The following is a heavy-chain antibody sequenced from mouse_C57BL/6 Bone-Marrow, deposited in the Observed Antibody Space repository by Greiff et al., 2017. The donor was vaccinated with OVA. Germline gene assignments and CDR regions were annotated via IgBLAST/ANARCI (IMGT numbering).Heavy chain of an antibody. CDR3: ATYGSSHYAMDY. J-gene: IGHJ4*01. Sequence: DVMLVESGGGLVKPGGSLKLSCAASGFTFSSYAMSWVRQTPEKRLAWVATISDGGSYTYYPDNVKGRFTISRDTAKNNLYLQMSHLKSVDTAMYYGATYGSSHYAMDYWGQGTSVTVSS. D-gene: IGHD1-1*01. V-gene: IGHV5-4*03. CDR2: ISDGGSYT. CDR1: GFTFSSYA.